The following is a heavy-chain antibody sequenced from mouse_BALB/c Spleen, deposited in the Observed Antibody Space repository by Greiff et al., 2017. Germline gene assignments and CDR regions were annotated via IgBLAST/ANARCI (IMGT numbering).Heavy chain of an antibody. D-gene: IGHD1-1*01. Sequence: EVQRVESGPGLVKPSQSLSLTCTVTGYSITSDYAWNWIRQFPGNKLEWMGYISYSGSTSYNPSLKSRISITRDTSKNQFFLQLNSVTTEDTATYYCARGGNYYGSPLDDWGQGTTLTVSS. CDR1: GYSITSDYA. V-gene: IGHV3-2*02. CDR2: ISYSGST. J-gene: IGHJ2*01. CDR3: ARGGNYYGSPLDD.